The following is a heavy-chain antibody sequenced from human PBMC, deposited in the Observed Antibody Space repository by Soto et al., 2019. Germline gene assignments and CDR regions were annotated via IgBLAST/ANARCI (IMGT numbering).Heavy chain of an antibody. CDR1: GYSFISHG. CDR3: ARVFENRIFGFGHPAD. CDR2: IKVGNGRT. Sequence: ASVKVSCKASGYSFISHGLHWLRQAPGQSLEWMGRIKVGNGRTDFSQRFQGRVAITTDASASTVYMELSSLRSEDTAVYYCARVFENRIFGFGHPADWGQGSLVTVSS. D-gene: IGHD3-3*01. V-gene: IGHV1-3*01. J-gene: IGHJ4*02.